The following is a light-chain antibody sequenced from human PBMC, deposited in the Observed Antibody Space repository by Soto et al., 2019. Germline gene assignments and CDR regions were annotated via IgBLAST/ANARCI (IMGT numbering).Light chain of an antibody. CDR1: QSISSW. CDR3: QQYNSYPYT. CDR2: KAS. Sequence: DIQMTQSPSTLSASVGDRVTITCRASQSISSWLAWYQQKPGKAPKLLIYKASSLESGVPSRYSGSGSGTEFTLTISSLQPDDFATYYCQQYNSYPYTFGQGTKLEIK. V-gene: IGKV1-5*03. J-gene: IGKJ2*01.